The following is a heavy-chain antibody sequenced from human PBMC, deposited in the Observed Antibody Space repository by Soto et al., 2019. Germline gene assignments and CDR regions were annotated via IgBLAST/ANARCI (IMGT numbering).Heavy chain of an antibody. CDR1: GFTFSSYG. V-gene: IGHV3-30*18. J-gene: IGHJ6*02. D-gene: IGHD1-1*01. CDR2: ISYDGSNK. Sequence: GGSLRLSCAASGFTFSSYGMHWVRQAPGKGLEWVAVISYDGSNKYYADSVKGRFTISRDNSKNTLYLQMNSLRAEDTAVYYCAKDRSMSTNWLYYYGMDAWGQGTTVTVSS. CDR3: AKDRSMSTNWLYYYGMDA.